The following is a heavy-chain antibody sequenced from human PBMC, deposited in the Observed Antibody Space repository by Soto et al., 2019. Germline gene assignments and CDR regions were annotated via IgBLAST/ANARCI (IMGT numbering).Heavy chain of an antibody. CDR2: ISGDTATT. CDR3: AKPLQQWLLQGSGVDV. D-gene: IGHD6-19*01. J-gene: IGHJ6*02. Sequence: GGSLRLSCAASGFSFIEYSMTWVRQAPGKGLQWVSAISGDTATTHYADSVKGRFTISRDNSRDTLYLQMNSLRVEDTAIYYCAKPLQQWLLQGSGVDVWGQGTTVTVSS. CDR1: GFSFIEYS. V-gene: IGHV3-23*01.